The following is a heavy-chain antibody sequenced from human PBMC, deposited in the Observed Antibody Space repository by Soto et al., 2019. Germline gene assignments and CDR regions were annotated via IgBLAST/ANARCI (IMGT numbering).Heavy chain of an antibody. CDR1: GFTGIRNY. CDR2: IYSGGST. Sequence: PGGSLRFSGAACGFTGIRNYMSWVRQAPGKGVEGVSVIYSGGSTYYEDSVKGRFTISRDNSKNTLYLQMNSLSAEDTAVYYCASDNTDHYYYGMDVWGKGATITVS. CDR3: ASDNTDHYYYGMDV. J-gene: IGHJ6*04. D-gene: IGHD2-2*02. V-gene: IGHV3-53*01.